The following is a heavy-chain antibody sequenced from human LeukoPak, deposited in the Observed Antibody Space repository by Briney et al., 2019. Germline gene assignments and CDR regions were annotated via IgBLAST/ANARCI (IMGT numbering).Heavy chain of an antibody. CDR1: GGSISSHY. CDR3: ASDDYGDLAVQ. V-gene: IGHV4-59*11. CDR2: IYYSGST. J-gene: IGHJ4*02. D-gene: IGHD4-17*01. Sequence: SETLSLTCTVSGGSISSHYWSWIRQPPGKGLEWIGYIYYSGSTNYNPSLKSRVTISVDTSKNQFSLKLSSVTAADTAVYYCASDDYGDLAVQWGQGTLVTVSS.